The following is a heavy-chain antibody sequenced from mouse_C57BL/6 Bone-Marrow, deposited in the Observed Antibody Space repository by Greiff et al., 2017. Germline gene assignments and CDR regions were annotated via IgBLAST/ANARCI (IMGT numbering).Heavy chain of an antibody. D-gene: IGHD3-2*02. V-gene: IGHV5-4*01. CDR1: GFTFSSYA. Sequence: EVKLMESGGGLVKPGGSLKLSCAASGFTFSSYAMSWVRQTPEKRLEWVATISDGGSYTYYPDNVKGRFTISRDNAKNNLYLQMSRLKSEDTAMYYCARDGRQLRLLFAYWGQGTLVTVSA. CDR3: ARDGRQLRLLFAY. J-gene: IGHJ3*01. CDR2: ISDGGSYT.